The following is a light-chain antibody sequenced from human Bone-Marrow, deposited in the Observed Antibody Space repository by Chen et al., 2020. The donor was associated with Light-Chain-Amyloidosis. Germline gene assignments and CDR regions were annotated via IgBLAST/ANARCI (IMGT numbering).Light chain of an antibody. J-gene: IGLJ3*02. CDR3: QVWDRSSDRPV. V-gene: IGLV3-21*02. CDR1: NIESTS. CDR2: DDS. Sequence: SYVLTQPSSVSVAPGQTATIACGGNNIESTSVHWYQQTPVQAPLLVVYDDSDRPSGIPERLSGSNSGNTATLTISRVEAGDEADYYCQVWDRSSDRPVFGGGTKLTVL.